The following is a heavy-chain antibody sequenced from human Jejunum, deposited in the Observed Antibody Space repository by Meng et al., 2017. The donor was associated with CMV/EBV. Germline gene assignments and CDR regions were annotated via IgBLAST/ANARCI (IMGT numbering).Heavy chain of an antibody. D-gene: IGHD2-2*01. CDR3: ASGFCGSTTCYREFDY. J-gene: IGHJ4*02. CDR2: ISTHSTYI. Sequence: FTSYTMSWVRQVPGKGLEWVSSISTHSTYISYADSVKGRFTISRDNAKNSLYLQMDSLRVEDTAVYYCASGFCGSTTCYREFDYWGQGTLVIVSS. CDR1: FTSYT. V-gene: IGHV3-21*01.